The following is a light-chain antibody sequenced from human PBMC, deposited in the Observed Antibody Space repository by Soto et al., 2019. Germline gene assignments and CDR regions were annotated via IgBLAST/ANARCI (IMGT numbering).Light chain of an antibody. CDR1: QDIRNF. Sequence: IQLTQSPSFLSASVGDRVTIACRDSQDIRNFLAWFQQKPGRAPKLIIYAVFTLQSGVPSRCSGSGSGAEFTLTISSLQPADFATYDCQQVDRYTLTFGGGTKVDIK. V-gene: IGKV1-9*01. CDR3: QQVDRYTLT. CDR2: AVF. J-gene: IGKJ4*01.